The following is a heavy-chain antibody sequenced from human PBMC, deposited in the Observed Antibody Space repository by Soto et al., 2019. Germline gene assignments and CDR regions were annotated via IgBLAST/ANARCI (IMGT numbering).Heavy chain of an antibody. CDR1: GFTFNTFA. J-gene: IGHJ4*02. CDR3: ASDRGGAIDS. Sequence: GGSLRLSCVVSGFTFNTFAMTWVRQAPGKGLEWVSALSGSGSLSYYADSVKGRFTISRDNSKNTLYLQMNNLRVDETAVYFCASDRGGAIDSWGQGTLVTVSS. CDR2: LSGSGSLS. V-gene: IGHV3-23*01. D-gene: IGHD2-15*01.